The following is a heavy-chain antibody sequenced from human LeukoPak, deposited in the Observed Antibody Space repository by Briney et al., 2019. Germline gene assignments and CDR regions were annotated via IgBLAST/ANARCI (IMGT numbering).Heavy chain of an antibody. CDR3: ARAMYCGGDCCPFDY. J-gene: IGHJ4*02. CDR2: IKQDGSEK. CDR1: GFGFSSYW. V-gene: IGHV3-7*01. Sequence: GGSLRLSCAASGFGFSSYWMSWVRQAPGKGLEWVANIKQDGSEKYYVDSVEGRFTISRDDAKNSLYLQMNSLRAEDTAVYYCARAMYCGGDCCPFDYWGQGTLVTVSS. D-gene: IGHD2-21*02.